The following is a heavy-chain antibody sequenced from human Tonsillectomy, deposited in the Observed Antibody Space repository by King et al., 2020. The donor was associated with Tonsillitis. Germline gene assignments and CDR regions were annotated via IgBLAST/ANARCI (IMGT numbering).Heavy chain of an antibody. Sequence: QLVQSGAEVKKPGSSVKVSCKASGGTFSSYAISWVRQAPGQGLEWMGGIIPIFGTANYAQKLQGRVTITADEYTSTAYMELSSLRSEDTAVYYCAGMTTAYYYYGMDVWGQGTTVTVSS. J-gene: IGHJ6*02. V-gene: IGHV1-69*12. D-gene: IGHD4-11*01. CDR2: IIPIFGTA. CDR1: GGTFSSYA. CDR3: AGMTTAYYYYGMDV.